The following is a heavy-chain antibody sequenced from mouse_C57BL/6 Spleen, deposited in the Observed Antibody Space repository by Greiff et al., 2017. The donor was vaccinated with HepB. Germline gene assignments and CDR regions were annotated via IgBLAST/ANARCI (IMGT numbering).Heavy chain of an antibody. CDR2: IDPETGGT. V-gene: IGHV1-15*01. Sequence: VKLQESGAELVRPGASVTLSCKASGYTFTDYEMHWVKQTPVHGLEWIGAIDPETGGTAYNQKFKGKAILTADKSSSTAYMELRSLTSEDSAVYYCTRRTITTVVATGDYWGQGTTLTVSS. J-gene: IGHJ2*01. D-gene: IGHD1-1*01. CDR3: TRRTITTVVATGDY. CDR1: GYTFTDYE.